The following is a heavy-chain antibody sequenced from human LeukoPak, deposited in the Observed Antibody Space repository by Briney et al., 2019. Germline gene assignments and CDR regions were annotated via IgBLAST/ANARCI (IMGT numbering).Heavy chain of an antibody. CDR2: IKSKTDGETT. J-gene: IGHJ4*02. Sequence: GGSLRLSCAASGFTFSSYWMNWARQAPGKGLEWVGRIKSKTDGETTDYAAPVKGRFAISRDDSKNTLYLQMNSLKIEDTAVYYCTTAFSNYYGSESPPDYWGQGTLVTVSS. D-gene: IGHD3-10*01. V-gene: IGHV3-15*07. CDR3: TTAFSNYYGSESPPDY. CDR1: GFTFSSYW.